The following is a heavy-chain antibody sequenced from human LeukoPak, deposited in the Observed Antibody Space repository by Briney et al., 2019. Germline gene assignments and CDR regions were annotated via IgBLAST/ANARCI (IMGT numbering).Heavy chain of an antibody. V-gene: IGHV3-21*01. CDR3: ARGWYSSSWYGSYYMDV. D-gene: IGHD6-13*01. CDR1: GFTFSSYS. Sequence: PGGSLRLSCAASGFTFSSYSMNWVRQAPGKGLEWVSSISSSSSYIYYADSVKGRFTISRDNAKNSLYLQMNSLRAEDTAVYYCARGWYSSSWYGSYYMDVWGKGTTVTVSS. CDR2: ISSSSSYI. J-gene: IGHJ6*03.